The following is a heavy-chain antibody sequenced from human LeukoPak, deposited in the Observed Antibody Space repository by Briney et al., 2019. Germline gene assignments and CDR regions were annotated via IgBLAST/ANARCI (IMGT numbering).Heavy chain of an antibody. Sequence: GGSLRLSCAASGFTFSSYSMIWVRQAPGKGLEWVSYISTSSSTIYYADSVKGRFTISRDNAKNSLSLQMNSLRAEDTAVYYCARDHRGTTGTFLSEFDYWGQGTLVTVSS. CDR2: ISTSSSTI. D-gene: IGHD1-1*01. J-gene: IGHJ4*02. V-gene: IGHV3-48*01. CDR1: GFTFSSYS. CDR3: ARDHRGTTGTFLSEFDY.